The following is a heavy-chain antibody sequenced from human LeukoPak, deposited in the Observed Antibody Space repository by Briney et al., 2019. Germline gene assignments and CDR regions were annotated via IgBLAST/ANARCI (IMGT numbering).Heavy chain of an antibody. CDR1: GYSITNGYY. CDR2: IYHDGRI. Sequence: SEPLSLTCTVSGYSITNGYYWGWIRQPPGKGLEWIGSIYHDGRIDYNPSLKSRVTISRDTSNDQFSLKLSSVTAADTAMYYCARDTSPGITGTYWGQGTLVTVSS. J-gene: IGHJ4*02. CDR3: ARDTSPGITGTY. V-gene: IGHV4-38-2*02. D-gene: IGHD1-20*01.